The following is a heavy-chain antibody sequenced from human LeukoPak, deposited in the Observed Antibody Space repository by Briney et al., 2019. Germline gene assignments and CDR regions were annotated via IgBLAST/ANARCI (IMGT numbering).Heavy chain of an antibody. D-gene: IGHD2-21*01. CDR1: GGSISSINYY. J-gene: IGHJ6*02. V-gene: IGHV4-39*01. Sequence: SETLSLTCTVSGGSISSINYYWGWIRQPPGKGLEWIGSIYYSGRTYYNPSLKSRVTTSVDTSKNQFSLKLRSVTAADTAVYFCARHGEIFHPYYYGMDVWGQGTTVTVSS. CDR3: ARHGEIFHPYYYGMDV. CDR2: IYYSGRT.